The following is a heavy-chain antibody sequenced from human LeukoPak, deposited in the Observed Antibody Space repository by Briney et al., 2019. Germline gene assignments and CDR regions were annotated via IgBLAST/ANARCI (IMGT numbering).Heavy chain of an antibody. J-gene: IGHJ6*03. D-gene: IGHD3-10*01. CDR1: GYSFTSYW. CDR2: IYPGDSDT. Sequence: GESLKISCKGSGYSFTSYWIGWVRQMPGRGLEWMGIIYPGDSDTRYSPSFQGQVTISADKSISTAYLQWSSLKASDTAMYYCARRGEGGSWNNYYYYYYMDVWGKGTTVTVSS. CDR3: ARRGEGGSWNNYYYYYYMDV. V-gene: IGHV5-51*01.